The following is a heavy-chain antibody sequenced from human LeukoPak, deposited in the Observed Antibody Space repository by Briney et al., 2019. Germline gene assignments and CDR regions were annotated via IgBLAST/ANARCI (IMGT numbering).Heavy chain of an antibody. V-gene: IGHV3-23*01. Sequence: LRLXCAXSXCTFSSYAMSWVRRAPGKGVEWVSAIIGSGGSTYYADSVKGRFTISRDNSKNTLYLQMNSLRAEDTAVYYCAKDLYFPDGYNPNFDYWGQGTLVTVSS. CDR2: IIGSGGST. D-gene: IGHD5-24*01. CDR1: XCTFSSYA. J-gene: IGHJ4*02. CDR3: AKDLYFPDGYNPNFDY.